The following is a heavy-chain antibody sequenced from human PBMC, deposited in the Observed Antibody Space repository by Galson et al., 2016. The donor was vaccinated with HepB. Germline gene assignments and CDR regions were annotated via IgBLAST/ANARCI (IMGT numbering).Heavy chain of an antibody. CDR3: AGVVVAATNWFDP. CDR1: GGSFNDHY. J-gene: IGHJ5*02. V-gene: IGHV4-34*01. CDR2: INYAGST. Sequence: SETLSLTCGVDGGSFNDHYWSWIRQPPGKGLEWIGEINYAGSTKYNPSLKSRVTISVDTYKNQFSLKLNSMTAADTAVYFCAGVVVAATNWFDPWGQGTLVTVSS. D-gene: IGHD2-15*01.